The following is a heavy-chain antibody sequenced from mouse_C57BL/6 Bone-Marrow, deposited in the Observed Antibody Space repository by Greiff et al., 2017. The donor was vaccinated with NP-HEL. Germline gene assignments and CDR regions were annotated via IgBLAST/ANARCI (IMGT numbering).Heavy chain of an antibody. CDR2: ISNLAYSI. Sequence: EVQGVESGGGLVQPGGSLKLSCAASGFTFSDYGMAWVRQAPRKGPEWVAFISNLAYSIYYADTVTGRFTISRENAKNTLYLEMSSLRSEDTAMYYCARPIYYGSSPYWYFDVWGTGTTVTVSS. V-gene: IGHV5-15*01. D-gene: IGHD1-1*01. J-gene: IGHJ1*03. CDR3: ARPIYYGSSPYWYFDV. CDR1: GFTFSDYG.